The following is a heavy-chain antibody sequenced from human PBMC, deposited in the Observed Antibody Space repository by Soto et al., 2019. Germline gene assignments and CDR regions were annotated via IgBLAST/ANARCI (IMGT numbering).Heavy chain of an antibody. CDR1: GFTFSSYS. D-gene: IGHD3-3*01. Sequence: EEQLVESGGGLVKPGGSLRLSCAASGFTFSSYSMNWVRQAPGKGLEWVSSISSSSSYIYYADSVKGRFTISRDNAKNSLYLQMNSLRAEDTAVYYCARDYYDFWSGYFSWGQGTLVTVSS. V-gene: IGHV3-21*01. J-gene: IGHJ5*02. CDR3: ARDYYDFWSGYFS. CDR2: ISSSSSYI.